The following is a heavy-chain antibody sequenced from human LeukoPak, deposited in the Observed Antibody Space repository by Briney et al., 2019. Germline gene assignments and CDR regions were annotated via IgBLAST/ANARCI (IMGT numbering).Heavy chain of an antibody. V-gene: IGHV3-23*01. CDR3: AKPYSGTILTGWFDP. CDR2: ISGSGFTT. CDR1: GFTFGNYA. D-gene: IGHD3-9*01. Sequence: GGSLRLSCAASGFTFGNYALNWVRQTPGKGLEWVSGISGSGFTTYYADSLKGRFTISRDNSKNTLYLQMNSLRAEDTALYYCAKPYSGTILTGWFDPWGQGTLVTVSS. J-gene: IGHJ5*02.